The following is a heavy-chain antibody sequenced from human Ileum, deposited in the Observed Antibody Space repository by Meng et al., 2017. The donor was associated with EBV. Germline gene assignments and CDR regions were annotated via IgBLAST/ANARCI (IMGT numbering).Heavy chain of an antibody. CDR1: GDSVSSDKTA. CDR2: TYRRSRWYY. CDR3: ATSRIAKFDR. Sequence: QLQLQESGPGLVQPSQSLSLSLVISGDSVSSDKTAWNWIRQSPSRGLEWLGRTYRRSRWYYDYALSVKSRINISPDTSKNQVSLQLNSVTDEDTGIYYCATSRIAKFDRWGQGTLVTVSS. J-gene: IGHJ5*02. V-gene: IGHV6-1*01.